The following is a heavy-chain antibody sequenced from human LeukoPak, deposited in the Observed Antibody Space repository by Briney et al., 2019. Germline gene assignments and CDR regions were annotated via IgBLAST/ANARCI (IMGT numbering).Heavy chain of an antibody. CDR1: NDSIRNYY. J-gene: IGHJ4*02. V-gene: IGHV4-59*01. D-gene: IGHD3-10*01. Sequence: SETLSLTCSVSNDSIRNYYWSWIRQPPGKALEWIGYIYHTGNTNYNPSLKSRLTMSIDTSKNQFSLNLNSVTAADTAVYYCARGNYGSGSYYVVDFDYWGQETLVTVSS. CDR2: IYHTGNT. CDR3: ARGNYGSGSYYVVDFDY.